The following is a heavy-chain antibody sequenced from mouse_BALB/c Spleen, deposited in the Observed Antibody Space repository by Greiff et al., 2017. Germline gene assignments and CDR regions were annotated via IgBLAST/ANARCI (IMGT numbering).Heavy chain of an antibody. Sequence: VQVLESGPGLVAPAQTLSITCTVSGFSFTGYGVNWVRQPPGKGLEWLGMIWGDGSTDNNSALKSRLSISTDNSKSQVFLKMNSLQTDDTARYYCASLTTATWAMDYWGQGTSVTVSS. D-gene: IGHD1-2*01. CDR1: GFSFTGYG. V-gene: IGHV2-6-7*01. CDR2: IWGDGST. CDR3: ASLTTATWAMDY. J-gene: IGHJ4*01.